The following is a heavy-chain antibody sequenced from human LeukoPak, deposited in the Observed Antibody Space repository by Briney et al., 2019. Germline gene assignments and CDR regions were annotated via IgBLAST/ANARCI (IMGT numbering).Heavy chain of an antibody. CDR1: GYSISSGYY. CDR2: IYPTGST. D-gene: IGHD6-13*01. J-gene: IGHJ5*02. Sequence: SETLSLTCTVSGYSISSGYYWGWIRQPPGKGLEWIGNIYPTGSTYYNPSLNSRVTISVDTSKNQFSLKVSSVSAADTAVHYCARAYSSSWYWNWFDPWGQGTLVTVSS. V-gene: IGHV4-38-2*02. CDR3: ARAYSSSWYWNWFDP.